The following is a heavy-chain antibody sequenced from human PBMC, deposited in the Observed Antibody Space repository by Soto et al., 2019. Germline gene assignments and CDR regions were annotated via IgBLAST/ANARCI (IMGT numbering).Heavy chain of an antibody. J-gene: IGHJ4*02. CDR1: GFVFSSYV. D-gene: IGHD3-9*01. Sequence: QPGGSLRLSCAASGFVFSSYVMTWVRQAPGKGLEWVSSVISSGVSTFYADSVKGRFTISRDNSKNTLYLQMNNLRAEDTALYYCAKKFRYFDWPYEEVIDYWGQGTLVTVSS. CDR3: AKKFRYFDWPYEEVIDY. CDR2: VISSGVST. V-gene: IGHV3-23*01.